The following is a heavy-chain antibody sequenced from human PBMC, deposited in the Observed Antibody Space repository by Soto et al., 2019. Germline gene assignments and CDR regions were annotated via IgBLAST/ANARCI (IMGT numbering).Heavy chain of an antibody. CDR3: ARDATYSSSWYYYGMDV. V-gene: IGHV4-59*01. D-gene: IGHD6-13*01. CDR2: IYYSGST. Sequence: RWIRQPPVKGLEWIGYIYYSGSTNYNPSLKSRVTISVDTSKNQFSLKLSSVTAADTAVYYCARDATYSSSWYYYGMDVWGQGTTVTVSS. J-gene: IGHJ6*02.